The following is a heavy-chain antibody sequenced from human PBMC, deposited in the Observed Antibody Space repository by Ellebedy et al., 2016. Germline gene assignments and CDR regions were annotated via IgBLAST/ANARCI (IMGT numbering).Heavy chain of an antibody. J-gene: IGHJ4*02. Sequence: GESLKISCAASGFTFSSYSMNWVRQAPGKGLEWVSSISSSSSYIYYADSVKGRFTISRDNAKNSLYLQMNSLRAEDTAVYYCARDLGTYYYDSSGYYYWGQGTLVTVSS. D-gene: IGHD3-22*01. CDR1: GFTFSSYS. CDR2: ISSSSSYI. CDR3: ARDLGTYYYDSSGYYY. V-gene: IGHV3-21*01.